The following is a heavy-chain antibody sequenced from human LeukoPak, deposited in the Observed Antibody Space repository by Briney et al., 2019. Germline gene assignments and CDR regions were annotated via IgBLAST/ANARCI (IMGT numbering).Heavy chain of an antibody. CDR1: GGSISSYY. J-gene: IGHJ3*02. V-gene: IGHV4-59*01. Sequence: SETLSLTCTVSGGSISSYYWSWIRQPPGKGLEWIGYIYYSGSTNYNPSLKSRVTISVDTSKNQFSLKLSSVTAADTAVYHCARDTPPSPYYDFWSGLAFDIWGQGTMVTVSS. CDR2: IYYSGST. D-gene: IGHD3-3*01. CDR3: ARDTPPSPYYDFWSGLAFDI.